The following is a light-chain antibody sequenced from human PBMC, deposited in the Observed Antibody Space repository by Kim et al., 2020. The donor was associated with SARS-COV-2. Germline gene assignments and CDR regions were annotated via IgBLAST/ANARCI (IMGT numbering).Light chain of an antibody. CDR1: QRVASF. CDR2: GAY. J-gene: IGKJ2*01. Sequence: EIVMTQSPATLSVSPGQGATLSCRASQRVASFLAWYQHRPGQAPRLLIFGAYTRATGVSARFSGSGSGTEFTLTISSLQSEDSAVYFCQQYYNWPQTFGQGTKLEI. V-gene: IGKV3-15*01. CDR3: QQYYNWPQT.